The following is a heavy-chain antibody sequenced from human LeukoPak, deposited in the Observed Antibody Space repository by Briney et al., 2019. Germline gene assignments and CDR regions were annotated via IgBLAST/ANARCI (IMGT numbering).Heavy chain of an antibody. CDR1: GGSISSSSYY. Sequence: SETVSLPCSVSGGSISSSSYYWRWLRQPPGKGLEWIGSIYYSGSTYYNPSLKSRVTISVDTPKNQFSLKLSSVTAADTAVYYCARIDYGGNSNFDYWGQGTLVTVSS. V-gene: IGHV4-39*01. D-gene: IGHD4-23*01. CDR2: IYYSGST. CDR3: ARIDYGGNSNFDY. J-gene: IGHJ4*02.